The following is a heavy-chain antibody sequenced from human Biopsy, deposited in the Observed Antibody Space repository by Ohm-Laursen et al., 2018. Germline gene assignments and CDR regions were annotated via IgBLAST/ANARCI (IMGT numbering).Heavy chain of an antibody. D-gene: IGHD3-3*01. J-gene: IGHJ6*02. Sequence: TLSLTCTVSGVSINGGRYYWNWIRHHPGKGLEWIGNIFYSANTYYNPSLKSRVTISVDTSKNQFSLKLTSVTAADTAVYYCARAGIYSWSGVDVWGQGTTVTVSS. CDR3: ARAGIYSWSGVDV. V-gene: IGHV4-31*03. CDR2: IFYSANT. CDR1: GVSINGGRYY.